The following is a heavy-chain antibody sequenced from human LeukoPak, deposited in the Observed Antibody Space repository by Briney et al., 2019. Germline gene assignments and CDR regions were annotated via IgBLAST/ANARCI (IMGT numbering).Heavy chain of an antibody. D-gene: IGHD5-24*01. Sequence: SETLSLTCAVSGGSISSSNWWSWVRQPPGKGLEWIGEIYHSGSTNYNPSLKSRVTISVDTSKNQFSLKLSSVTAADTAVYYCARGRWLQAKVLADYWGQGTLVTVSS. CDR2: IYHSGST. J-gene: IGHJ4*02. CDR1: GGSISSSNW. CDR3: ARGRWLQAKVLADY. V-gene: IGHV4-4*02.